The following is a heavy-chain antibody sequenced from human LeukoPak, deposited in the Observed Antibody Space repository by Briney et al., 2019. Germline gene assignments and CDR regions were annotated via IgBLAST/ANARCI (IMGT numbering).Heavy chain of an antibody. Sequence: GGSLRLSCAASGFTFSSYAMSWVRQAPGKGLEWVSAISGSGGSTYYADSVKGRFTISRDNSKNTLYLQMNSLRAEDTAVYYCAKDKRGGSSGWYKFDFWGQGTLVTVSS. CDR3: AKDKRGGSSGWYKFDF. J-gene: IGHJ4*02. CDR2: ISGSGGST. V-gene: IGHV3-23*01. D-gene: IGHD6-19*01. CDR1: GFTFSSYA.